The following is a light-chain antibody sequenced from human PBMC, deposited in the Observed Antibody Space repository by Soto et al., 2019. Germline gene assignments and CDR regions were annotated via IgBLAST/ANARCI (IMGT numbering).Light chain of an antibody. J-gene: IGKJ4*01. CDR3: QQRSNWRDT. V-gene: IGKV3-11*01. Sequence: EIVLTQSPATLSLSPGERATLSCRASHSVSNYLAWYQQKPGQAPRLLIYDSSNRATGIPARFSGSGSGTDFTLTISSLEPEDFAVYYCQQRSNWRDTFGGGTKVEIK. CDR2: DSS. CDR1: HSVSNY.